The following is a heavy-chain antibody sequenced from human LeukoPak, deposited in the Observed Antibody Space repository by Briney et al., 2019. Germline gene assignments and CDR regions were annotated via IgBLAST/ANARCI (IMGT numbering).Heavy chain of an antibody. D-gene: IGHD2-2*01. CDR3: ARGSTSDWPLDH. V-gene: IGHV1-3*01. Sequence: GASVKVSCKASGYTFSDYAMHWVRQAPGQRFEWMGWFDAGNGDTRYSRKFQGRVTITRDTSASTAYIELRSLRSEDTAMYYCARGSTSDWPLDHWGQETLVTISS. CDR1: GYTFSDYA. CDR2: FDAGNGDT. J-gene: IGHJ4*02.